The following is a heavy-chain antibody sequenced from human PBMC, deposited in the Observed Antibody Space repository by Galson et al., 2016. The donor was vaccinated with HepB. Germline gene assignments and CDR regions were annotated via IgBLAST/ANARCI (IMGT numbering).Heavy chain of an antibody. Sequence: CALSGDSVSSNSATWNWIRQSPSRGLEWLGRTYYRSKWYNDYALSVKSRITINPDTSKNQFPLQLNSVTPEDTAVYYCGRVRSGYSGYANPYYYGLDVWGRGTTVTVSS. CDR3: GRVRSGYSGYANPYYYGLDV. J-gene: IGHJ6*02. CDR1: GDSVSSNSAT. V-gene: IGHV6-1*01. D-gene: IGHD5-12*01. CDR2: TYYRSKWYN.